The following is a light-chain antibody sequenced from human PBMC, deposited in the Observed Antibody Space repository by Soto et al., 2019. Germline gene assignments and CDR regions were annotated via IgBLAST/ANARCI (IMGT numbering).Light chain of an antibody. Sequence: EIVLTQSPGTLSLSPGERGTLSCRASQRFGSSNLAWYQQKPGQAPRLLIYSTSSRATGIPDRFSGSGSGTEFNLTISRLEPEDFAVYYCKQYGNSPWTFGQGTKVDIK. V-gene: IGKV3-20*01. CDR1: QRFGSSN. CDR2: STS. CDR3: KQYGNSPWT. J-gene: IGKJ1*01.